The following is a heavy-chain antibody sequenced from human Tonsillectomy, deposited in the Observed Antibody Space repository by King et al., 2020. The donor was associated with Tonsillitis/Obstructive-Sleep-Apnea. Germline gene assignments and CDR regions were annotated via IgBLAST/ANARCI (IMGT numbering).Heavy chain of an antibody. CDR2: INPSGGST. CDR3: ARGILAAGTDWFDP. J-gene: IGHJ5*02. D-gene: IGHD6-19*01. CDR1: GYTFATYY. Sequence: QLVQSGAEVKRPGASVKVSCKASGYTFATYYIHWVRQAPGQGPEWMGKINPSGGSTTYAQKFQGRVTMTRDTSTSTSYMELTSLTSEDTAGYYCARGILAAGTDWFDPWGPGTLVTVSS. V-gene: IGHV1-46*01.